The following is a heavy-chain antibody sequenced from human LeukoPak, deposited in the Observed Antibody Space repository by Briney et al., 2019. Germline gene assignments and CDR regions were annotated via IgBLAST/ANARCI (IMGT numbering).Heavy chain of an antibody. D-gene: IGHD6-19*01. J-gene: IGHJ4*02. Sequence: PSETLSLTCTVSGGSISNYYWSWIRQPPGKGLEWIGYIYSSGSTNYNPSLKSRVTISVDKSKNQFSLRLSSVTAADTAVYYCERRLGSGFEDYWGQGTLVTVSS. V-gene: IGHV4-4*09. CDR1: GGSISNYY. CDR3: ERRLGSGFEDY. CDR2: IYSSGST.